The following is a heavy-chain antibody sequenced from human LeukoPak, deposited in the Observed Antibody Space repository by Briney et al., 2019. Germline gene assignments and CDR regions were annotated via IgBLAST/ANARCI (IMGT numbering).Heavy chain of an antibody. D-gene: IGHD6-19*01. V-gene: IGHV3-9*01. CDR1: GFIFNNYA. CDR3: AKDNRRHYTSGPNPDSLH. CDR2: ISWNSGTI. Sequence: GGSLRLSCAGSGFIFNNYAMHWLRQLPGKGLEWVSGISWNSGTIDYADSVRGRFTISRDNAKNSLYLQMDSLRVEDTAFYYCAKDNRRHYTSGPNPDSLHWGQGALVTVSS. J-gene: IGHJ4*02.